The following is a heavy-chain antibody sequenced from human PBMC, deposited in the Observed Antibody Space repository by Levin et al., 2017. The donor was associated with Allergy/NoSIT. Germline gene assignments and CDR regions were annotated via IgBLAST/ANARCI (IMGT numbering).Heavy chain of an antibody. CDR2: TKNKTESYAT. CDR1: GLTLSDHQ. V-gene: IGHV3-72*01. J-gene: IGHJ4*02. Sequence: GGSLRLSCAASGLTLSDHQMDWVRQAPGKGLEWVARTKNKTESYATEYAASVKGRFIISRHDSKSSLYLQMNSLEDEDTAVYFCSRSGGPYGAFYDWGQGTLVTVSS. D-gene: IGHD3-3*01. CDR3: SRSGGPYGAFYD.